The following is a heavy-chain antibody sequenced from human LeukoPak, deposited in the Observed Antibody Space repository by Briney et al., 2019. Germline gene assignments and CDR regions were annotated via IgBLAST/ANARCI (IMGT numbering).Heavy chain of an antibody. V-gene: IGHV5-51*01. Sequence: GESLKISCKGHGYTFTSYWIGWVRQMPGKGLEWMGITNPRDSDTRYSPSFQGQVTILADKSISTAYLQWSSLKASDTGIYYCARSTRYYDAFDIWGQGTMVTVSS. CDR1: GYTFTSYW. D-gene: IGHD3-10*01. CDR2: TNPRDSDT. J-gene: IGHJ3*02. CDR3: ARSTRYYDAFDI.